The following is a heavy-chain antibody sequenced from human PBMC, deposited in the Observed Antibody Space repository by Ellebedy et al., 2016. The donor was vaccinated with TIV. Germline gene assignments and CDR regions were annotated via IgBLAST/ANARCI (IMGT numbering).Heavy chain of an antibody. J-gene: IGHJ4*02. CDR1: GYTFSNFF. Sequence: AASVKVSCKASGYTFSNFFMHWVRQAPGQGLAWMGKINPSDGSTSSAQKLQGRVTMTRETSTSTVYMQLSSLRSEDSAMYYCARSSFGSAYNGSIDYWGQGTLVTVSS. D-gene: IGHD3-22*01. CDR2: INPSDGST. CDR3: ARSSFGSAYNGSIDY. V-gene: IGHV1-46*04.